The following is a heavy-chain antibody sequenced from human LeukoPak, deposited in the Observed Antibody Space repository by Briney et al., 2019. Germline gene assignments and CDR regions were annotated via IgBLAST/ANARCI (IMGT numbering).Heavy chain of an antibody. CDR2: IYTSGST. CDR1: GSISSYY. CDR3: ARQKCTSTSCLTKNAFDI. J-gene: IGHJ3*02. D-gene: IGHD2-2*01. Sequence: SETLSLTCTVSGSISSYYWSWIRQPPGKGLEWIGYIYTSGSTNYNPSLQTRVTISVDTSKNQFSLDLSSVTDADTAVYYCARQKCTSTSCLTKNAFDIWGQGTMVTVSS. V-gene: IGHV4-4*09.